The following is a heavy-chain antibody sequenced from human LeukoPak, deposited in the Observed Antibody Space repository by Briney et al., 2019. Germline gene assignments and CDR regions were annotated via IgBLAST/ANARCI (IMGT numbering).Heavy chain of an antibody. D-gene: IGHD1-26*01. CDR3: ARDLSEWGSSYDY. CDR1: GYTFTVYY. Sequence: ASVKVSCKASGYTFTVYYIHWVRQAPGQGLEWMGWINPNSGGTNYAQKFQGRVTMTRDTSISTAYMELSRLRSDDTAVYYCARDLSEWGSSYDYWGQGTLVTVSS. V-gene: IGHV1-2*02. J-gene: IGHJ4*02. CDR2: INPNSGGT.